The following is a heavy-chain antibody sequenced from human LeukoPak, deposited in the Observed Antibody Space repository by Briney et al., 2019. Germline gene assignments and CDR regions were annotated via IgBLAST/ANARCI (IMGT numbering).Heavy chain of an antibody. CDR3: ARRRYYYDSSGYLGY. V-gene: IGHV1-2*06. CDR1: GYTFTGYY. Sequence: ASVKVSCKASGYTFTGYYMHWARQAPGQGLEWMGRINPNSGGTNYAQKFQGRVTMTRDTSISTAYMELSRLRSDDTAVYYCARRRYYYDSSGYLGYWGQGTLVTVSS. D-gene: IGHD3-22*01. CDR2: INPNSGGT. J-gene: IGHJ4*02.